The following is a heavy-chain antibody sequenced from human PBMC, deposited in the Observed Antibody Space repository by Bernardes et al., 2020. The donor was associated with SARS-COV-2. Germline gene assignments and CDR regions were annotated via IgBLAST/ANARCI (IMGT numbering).Heavy chain of an antibody. CDR2: ISYDGSDK. Sequence: GGSLRLSCAASGFIFSTYGMHWVRQAPGKGLEWVVTISYDGSDKYYADSVKGRFTISRDNSKNTLYLQMNSLRLEDTAMYYCVKGRVAVAGVDYWGQGTLVTFTT. V-gene: IGHV3-30*18. CDR3: VKGRVAVAGVDY. J-gene: IGHJ4*02. CDR1: GFIFSTYG. D-gene: IGHD6-19*01.